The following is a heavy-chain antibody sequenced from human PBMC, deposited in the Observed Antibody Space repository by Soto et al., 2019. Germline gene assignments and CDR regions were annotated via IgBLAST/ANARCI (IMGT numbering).Heavy chain of an antibody. D-gene: IGHD4-17*01. CDR1: GFSLSTSGVG. V-gene: IGHV2-5*02. Sequence: QITLKESGPTRVKPTQTLTLTCTFSGFSLSTSGVGVGWIRQPPGKALEWLAVIYWDDYKHYSPSLKSRLTITKNTPKNQVVLTVTNMDPVDTATYYWAHKGYADYPLDYWGQGTLLTVSS. CDR3: AHKGYADYPLDY. CDR2: IYWDDYK. J-gene: IGHJ4*02.